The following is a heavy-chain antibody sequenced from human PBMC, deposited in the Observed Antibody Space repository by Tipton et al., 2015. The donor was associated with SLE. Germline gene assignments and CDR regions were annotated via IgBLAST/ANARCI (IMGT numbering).Heavy chain of an antibody. CDR3: ARGATHYFDY. J-gene: IGHJ4*02. D-gene: IGHD1-26*01. CDR2: INHSGST. Sequence: TLSLTCAVYGGSFSIYYWSWIRQPPGKGLEWIGEINHSGSTNYNPSLRSRVTISVDTSKNQFSLKLSSVTAADTAVYYCARGATHYFDYWGQGTLVTVSS. CDR1: GGSFSIYY. V-gene: IGHV4-34*01.